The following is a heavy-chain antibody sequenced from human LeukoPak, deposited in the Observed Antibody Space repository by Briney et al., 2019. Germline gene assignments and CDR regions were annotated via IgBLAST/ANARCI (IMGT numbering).Heavy chain of an antibody. CDR3: ARVPYDSSGYYLWFDP. D-gene: IGHD3-22*01. CDR2: INHSGST. J-gene: IGHJ5*02. V-gene: IGHV4-34*01. Sequence: SETLSLTCAVYGGSFSGYYWSWIRQPPGRGLEWIGEINHSGSTNYNPSLKSRVTISVDTSKNQFSLKLSSVTAADTAVYYCARVPYDSSGYYLWFDPWGQGTLVTVSS. CDR1: GGSFSGYY.